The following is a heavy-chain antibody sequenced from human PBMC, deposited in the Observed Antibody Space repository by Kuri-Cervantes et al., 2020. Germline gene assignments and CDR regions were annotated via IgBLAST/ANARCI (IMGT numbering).Heavy chain of an antibody. D-gene: IGHD4-11*01. V-gene: IGHV3-64*02. Sequence: GGSLRLSCAASGFTFSSYAMSWVRQAPGKGLEWVSAISSNGGSTYYADSVKGRFTISRDNSKNTLYLQMGSLRAEDMAVYYCARARGDYSNWWVDYWGQGTLVTVSS. J-gene: IGHJ4*02. CDR1: GFTFSSYA. CDR2: ISSNGGST. CDR3: ARARGDYSNWWVDY.